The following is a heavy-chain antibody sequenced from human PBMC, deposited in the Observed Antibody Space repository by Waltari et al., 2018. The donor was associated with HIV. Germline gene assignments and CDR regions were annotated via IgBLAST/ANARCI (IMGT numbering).Heavy chain of an antibody. Sequence: QVQLVQPGAEVKKPGSSVKVSCKASGGPFSRSSISWVRQAPGQGLEWMGGIIPIFGTANYAQKFQGRVTITADESTSTAYMDLSSLRSEDTAVYYCASCSGGNCYTMRFDYWGQGTLVTVSS. CDR2: IIPIFGTA. D-gene: IGHD2-15*01. V-gene: IGHV1-69*01. CDR1: GGPFSRSS. J-gene: IGHJ4*02. CDR3: ASCSGGNCYTMRFDY.